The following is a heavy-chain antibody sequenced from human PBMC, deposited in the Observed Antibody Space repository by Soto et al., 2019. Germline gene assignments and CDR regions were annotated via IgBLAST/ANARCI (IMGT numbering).Heavy chain of an antibody. Sequence: DSVKVSCKASGYTFTGYYMHWVRQAPGQGLEWMGWINPNSGGTNYAQKFQGWVTMTRDTSISTAYMELSRLRSDDTAVYYCARDRIAAAFTFSYYYYCGMDFSCQGTTVTVS. V-gene: IGHV1-2*04. D-gene: IGHD6-13*01. J-gene: IGHJ6*02. CDR3: ARDRIAAAFTFSYYYYCGMDF. CDR1: GYTFTGYY. CDR2: INPNSGGT.